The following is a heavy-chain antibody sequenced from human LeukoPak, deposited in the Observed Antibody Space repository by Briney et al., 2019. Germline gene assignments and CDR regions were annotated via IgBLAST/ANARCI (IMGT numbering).Heavy chain of an antibody. CDR1: GYTFTSFG. D-gene: IGHD4-17*01. J-gene: IGHJ3*02. CDR3: AGANSDYGDAFDI. CDR2: MNPNSGNT. V-gene: IGHV1-8*03. Sequence: ASVKVSCKASGYTFTSFGINWVRQATGQGLEWMGWMNPNSGNTGYAQKFQGRVTITRNTSISTAYMELSSLRSEDTAVYYCAGANSDYGDAFDIWGQGTMVTVSS.